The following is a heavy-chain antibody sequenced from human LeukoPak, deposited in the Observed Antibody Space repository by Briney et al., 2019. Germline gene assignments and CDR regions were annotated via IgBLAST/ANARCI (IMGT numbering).Heavy chain of an antibody. J-gene: IGHJ6*02. Sequence: GGSLRLSCAASGFTFSDYYMSWLRQAPGKGLEWVSYISSSGSTIYYADSVKGRFTISRDNAKNSLYLQMNSLRAEDTAVYYCARVDCSSTSCSHYGMDVWGQGTTVTVSS. CDR3: ARVDCSSTSCSHYGMDV. D-gene: IGHD2-2*01. CDR1: GFTFSDYY. CDR2: ISSSGSTI. V-gene: IGHV3-11*01.